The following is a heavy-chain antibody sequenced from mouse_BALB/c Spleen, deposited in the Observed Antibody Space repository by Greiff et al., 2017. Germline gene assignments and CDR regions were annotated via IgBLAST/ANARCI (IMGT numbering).Heavy chain of an antibody. CDR1: GFTFSNYW. CDR3: TRESGNQRAWFAY. V-gene: IGHV6-6*02. J-gene: IGHJ3*01. D-gene: IGHD1-3*01. CDR2: IRLKSNNYAT. Sequence: EVMLVESGGGLVQPGGSMKLSCVASGFTFSNYWMNWVRQSPEKGLEWVAEIRLKSNNYATHYAVSVKGRFTISRDDSKSSVYLQMNNLRAEDTGIYYCTRESGNQRAWFAYWGQGTLVTVSA.